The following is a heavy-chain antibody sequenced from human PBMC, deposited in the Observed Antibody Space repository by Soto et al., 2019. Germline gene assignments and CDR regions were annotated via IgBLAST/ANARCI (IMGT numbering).Heavy chain of an antibody. Sequence: QVQLQQSGPGLVKPSQTLSLTCAVSGDSVSRNSAAWNWIRQSPSRGLEWLGRTYYRSKWYNDYAVYVKSRISIHPDTSKNQFSLQLNSVTPEDTAVYYCAREVPYYDSSGYFSHFYGMDVWGQGTTVTVSS. V-gene: IGHV6-1*01. CDR2: TYYRSKWYN. CDR1: GDSVSRNSAA. CDR3: AREVPYYDSSGYFSHFYGMDV. D-gene: IGHD3-22*01. J-gene: IGHJ6*02.